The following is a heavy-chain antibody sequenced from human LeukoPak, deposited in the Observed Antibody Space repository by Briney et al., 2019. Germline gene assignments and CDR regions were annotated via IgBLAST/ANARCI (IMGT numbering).Heavy chain of an antibody. D-gene: IGHD1-20*01. Sequence: SETLSLTCNVSGYSISSGYYWGWIRQPPGKGLEWIGSTSYTGSTYYNPSLKSRVTISVDTSKNQFSLKVTSVTAADTAVYYCARRITGTTSDSFDYWGQGTLVTVS. CDR2: TSYTGST. CDR1: GYSISSGYY. CDR3: ARRITGTTSDSFDY. J-gene: IGHJ4*02. V-gene: IGHV4-38-2*02.